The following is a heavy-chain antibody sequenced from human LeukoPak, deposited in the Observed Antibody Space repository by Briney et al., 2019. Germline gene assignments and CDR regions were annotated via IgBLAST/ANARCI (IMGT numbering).Heavy chain of an antibody. Sequence: GGSLRLSCAASGLTFSNYAMNWARQAPGKGPEWLSYISSGSSTIYYADSVKGRFTISRDNAKNSLYLQMNSLRDEDTAVYYCVRNEWGDYWGQGTLVTVSS. J-gene: IGHJ4*02. D-gene: IGHD1-26*01. CDR1: GLTFSNYA. CDR2: ISSGSSTI. CDR3: VRNEWGDY. V-gene: IGHV3-48*02.